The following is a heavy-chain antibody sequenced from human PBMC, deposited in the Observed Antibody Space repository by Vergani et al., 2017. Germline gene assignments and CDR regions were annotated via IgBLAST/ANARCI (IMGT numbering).Heavy chain of an antibody. CDR1: GGSFSGYY. CDR3: ARVPHIVVVVAATHDAFDI. D-gene: IGHD2-15*01. CDR2: INHSGST. Sequence: QVQLQQWGAGLLKPSETLSLTCAVYGGSFSGYYWSWIRQPPGKGLEWIGEINHSGSTNYNPSLKSRVTISVDTYKNQFSLKLSSVTAAETAVYYCARVPHIVVVVAATHDAFDIWGQGTMVTVSS. J-gene: IGHJ3*02. V-gene: IGHV4-34*01.